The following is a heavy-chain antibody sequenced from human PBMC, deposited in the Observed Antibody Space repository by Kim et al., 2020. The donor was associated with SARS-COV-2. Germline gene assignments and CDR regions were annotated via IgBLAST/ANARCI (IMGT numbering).Heavy chain of an antibody. Sequence: GGSLRLSCAASGFTFSSYWMHWVRQAPGKGLVWVSRINSDGSSTSYADSVKGRFTISRDNAKNTLYLQMNSLRAEDTAVYYCAREKDTAMVNYYYYGMDVWGQGTTVTVSS. CDR3: AREKDTAMVNYYYYGMDV. V-gene: IGHV3-74*01. J-gene: IGHJ6*02. CDR2: INSDGSST. CDR1: GFTFSSYW. D-gene: IGHD5-18*01.